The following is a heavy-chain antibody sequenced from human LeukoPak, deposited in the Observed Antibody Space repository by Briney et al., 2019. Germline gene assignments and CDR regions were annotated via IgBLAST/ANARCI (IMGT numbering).Heavy chain of an antibody. Sequence: PSETLSLTCTVSGDSITNYYWSWIRQPPGKGLEWIGYISYSGSTDYNPSLKSRVTISVDMSKNQFSLKLSSVTAADTAVYYCARGFSSSWLERIYYFDYWGQGTLVTVSS. CDR2: ISYSGST. V-gene: IGHV4-59*01. J-gene: IGHJ4*02. D-gene: IGHD6-13*01. CDR3: ARGFSSSWLERIYYFDY. CDR1: GDSITNYY.